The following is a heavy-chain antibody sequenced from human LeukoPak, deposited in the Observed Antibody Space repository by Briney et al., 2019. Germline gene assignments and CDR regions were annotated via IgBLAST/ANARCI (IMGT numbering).Heavy chain of an antibody. CDR3: ARAALTMVRGVSPKFDP. CDR2: IYYSGST. J-gene: IGHJ5*02. Sequence: SETXSLXCTVSGGSISSYYWSWIRQPPGKGLEWIGYIYYSGSTNYNPSLKSRVTISVDTSKNQFSLKLSSVTAADTAVYYCARAALTMVRGVSPKFDPWGQGTLVTVSS. CDR1: GGSISSYY. V-gene: IGHV4-59*01. D-gene: IGHD3-10*01.